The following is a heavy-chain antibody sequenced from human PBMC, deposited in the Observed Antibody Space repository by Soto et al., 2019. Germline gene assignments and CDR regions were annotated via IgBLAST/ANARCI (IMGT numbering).Heavy chain of an antibody. CDR2: ISNSGGGT. D-gene: IGHD3-10*01. Sequence: EVQLLESGGDLVQPGGSLRLSCTASGFTFSNFAMNWVRQAPGKGLGWVSAISNSGGGTYYADSVRGRFTISRDNSKNPVDLQMRSLRAEDTSIYFCAKDLSRMHGSGSDHWGLGALVTVSS. J-gene: IGHJ4*02. CDR3: AKDLSRMHGSGSDH. V-gene: IGHV3-23*01. CDR1: GFTFSNFA.